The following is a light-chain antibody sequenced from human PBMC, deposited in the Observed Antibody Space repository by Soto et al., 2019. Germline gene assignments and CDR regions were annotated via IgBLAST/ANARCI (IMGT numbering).Light chain of an antibody. CDR1: QSISSW. V-gene: IGKV1-5*03. CDR3: QQNNSPRT. Sequence: DIQMTQSPSTLSASVGDRVTITCRASQSISSWLAWYQQKPGKAPKLLLYKASSLESGLPSRFSGRGSGAEFIITSSRQQPDDFANYCWQQNNSPRTFGQGNKVDIK. J-gene: IGKJ1*01. CDR2: KAS.